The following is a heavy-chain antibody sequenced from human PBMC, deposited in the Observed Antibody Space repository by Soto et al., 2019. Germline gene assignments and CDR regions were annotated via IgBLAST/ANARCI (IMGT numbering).Heavy chain of an antibody. D-gene: IGHD3-16*02. J-gene: IGHJ4*02. CDR3: ARDSRGDYIWGSYRGGIDY. CDR2: ISSSSTI. Sequence: EVQLLESGGGLVQPGGSLRLSCAASGFTFSSYSMNWVRQAPGKGLEWVSYISSSSTIYYADSVKGRFTISRDNAKNSLYLQMNSLRAEDTAVYYCARDSRGDYIWGSYRGGIDYWGQGTLVTVSS. V-gene: IGHV3-48*01. CDR1: GFTFSSYS.